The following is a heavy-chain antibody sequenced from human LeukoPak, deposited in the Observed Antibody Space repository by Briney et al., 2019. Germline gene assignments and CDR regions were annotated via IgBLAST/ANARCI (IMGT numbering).Heavy chain of an antibody. CDR3: ATEPRTSCGYSGY. Sequence: ASVKVSCKASGYTFTSYGISWVRQAPGQGLEWMGWITTYNGNTNYAQKLKGRVTMTTDTSTTTANMELRSLRSDDTAVYYCATEPRTSCGYSGYWGQGTLVTVSS. CDR2: ITTYNGNT. CDR1: GYTFTSYG. J-gene: IGHJ4*02. V-gene: IGHV1-18*01. D-gene: IGHD2-2*01.